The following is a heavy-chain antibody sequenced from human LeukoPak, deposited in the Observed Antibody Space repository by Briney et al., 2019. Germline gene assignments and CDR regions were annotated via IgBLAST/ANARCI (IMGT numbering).Heavy chain of an antibody. Sequence: GGSLRLSCAASGFTFSSYSMTWVRQAPGKGLEWVSSISSSSSYIYYADSVKGRFTISRDNAKNSLYLQMNSLRAEDTAVYYCARDTRTYYYDSSGYYYDYWGQGTLVTVSS. CDR1: GFTFSSYS. CDR2: ISSSSSYI. CDR3: ARDTRTYYYDSSGYYYDY. D-gene: IGHD3-22*01. J-gene: IGHJ4*02. V-gene: IGHV3-21*01.